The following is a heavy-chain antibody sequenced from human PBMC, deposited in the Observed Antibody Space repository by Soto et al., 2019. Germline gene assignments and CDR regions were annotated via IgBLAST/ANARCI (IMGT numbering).Heavy chain of an antibody. CDR1: GYSISRSRFY. J-gene: IGHJ4*02. Sequence: SETLSLTCTVSGYSISRSRFYWGWIRQAPGKGLECIGIVYFTGSTNYNPSLKSRVTMSVDRSRNQFSPQLTSLTAADTAVYYCARHVRSGSYIDFWGQGNLVTVS. CDR3: ARHVRSGSYIDF. D-gene: IGHD1-26*01. CDR2: VYFTGST. V-gene: IGHV4-39*01.